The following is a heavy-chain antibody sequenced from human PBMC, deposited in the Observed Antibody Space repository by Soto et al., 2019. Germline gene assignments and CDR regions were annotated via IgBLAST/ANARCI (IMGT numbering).Heavy chain of an antibody. CDR2: ISAYNGNT. CDR3: ARDWLRSCLGSCNAFDI. Sequence: QVQLVQSGAEVKKPGASVKVSCKASGYTFTSYGISWVRQAPGQGLEWMGWISAYNGNTNYAQKLQGRVTMTTDTSTSTAYMELRSLRSDDTAVYYCARDWLRSCLGSCNAFDIWGQGTMVTVSS. D-gene: IGHD5-12*01. CDR1: GYTFTSYG. V-gene: IGHV1-18*01. J-gene: IGHJ3*02.